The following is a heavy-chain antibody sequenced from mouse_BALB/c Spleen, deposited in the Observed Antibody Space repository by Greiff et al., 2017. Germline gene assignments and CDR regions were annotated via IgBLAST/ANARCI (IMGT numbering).Heavy chain of an antibody. CDR2: ISYDGSN. D-gene: IGHD1-1*01. CDR3: ARDYGSSYGY. CDR1: GYSITSGYY. V-gene: IGHV3-6*02. J-gene: IGHJ2*01. Sequence: EPGPGLVKPSQSLSLTCSVTGYSITSGYYWNWIRQFPGNKLEWMGYISYDGSNNYNPSLKNRISITRDTSKNQFFLKLNSVTTEDTATYYCARDYGSSYGYWGQGTTLTVSS.